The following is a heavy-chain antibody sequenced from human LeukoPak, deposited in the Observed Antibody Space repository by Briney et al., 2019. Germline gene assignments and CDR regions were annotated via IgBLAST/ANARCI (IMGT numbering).Heavy chain of an antibody. Sequence: PGGSVRLSCAASGFTFSSCWMHWVRQAPGKGLVWVSRIHSDGTGTSYADSVQGRFTISRDNARNTLYLQMNSLRAEDTAVYYCARYCSGGCYSGVDYWGQGTLVTVPS. CDR1: GFTFSSCW. D-gene: IGHD2-15*01. CDR2: IHSDGTGT. J-gene: IGHJ4*02. CDR3: ARYCSGGCYSGVDY. V-gene: IGHV3-74*01.